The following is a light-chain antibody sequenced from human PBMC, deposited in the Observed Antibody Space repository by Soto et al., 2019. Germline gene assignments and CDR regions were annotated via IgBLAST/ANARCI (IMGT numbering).Light chain of an antibody. CDR3: SSYSDSDTKV. J-gene: IGLJ1*01. CDR2: EVN. Sequence: QSVLTQPASVSGSPGQSITISCGGTSSDVGAYIYVSWYQQYPRKAPKLIIYEVNNRPSGVSGRFSGSKSETTAYLTISGLQAEDEADYYCSSYSDSDTKVFGTGTKVTVL. V-gene: IGLV2-14*03. CDR1: SSDVGAYIY.